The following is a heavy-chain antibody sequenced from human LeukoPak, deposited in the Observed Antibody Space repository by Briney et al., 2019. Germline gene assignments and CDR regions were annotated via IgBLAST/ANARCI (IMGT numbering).Heavy chain of an antibody. CDR1: GYSFTSYW. Sequence: GESLKISCKGSGYSFTSYWIGWVRQMPGKGLEWMGIIYPGDSDTRYSPSFQGQVTVSAEKSNSTAYLQWSSLKASDTAMYYCARHTNDFGGNGDYWGQGTLVTVSS. CDR2: IYPGDSDT. J-gene: IGHJ4*02. CDR3: ARHTNDFGGNGDY. V-gene: IGHV5-51*01. D-gene: IGHD4-23*01.